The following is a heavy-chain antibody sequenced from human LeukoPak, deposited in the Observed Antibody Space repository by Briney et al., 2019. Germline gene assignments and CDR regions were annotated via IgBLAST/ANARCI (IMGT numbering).Heavy chain of an antibody. Sequence: SETLSLTCTVSGGSISSSSYYWGWIRQPPGKGLEWIGSIYYSGSTNYIPSLKSRVTISVDKSKNQFSLKLSSVTAADTAVYYCARERYLDIWGQGTMVTVSS. J-gene: IGHJ3*02. D-gene: IGHD3-16*01. V-gene: IGHV4-39*07. CDR2: IYYSGST. CDR3: ARERYLDI. CDR1: GGSISSSSYY.